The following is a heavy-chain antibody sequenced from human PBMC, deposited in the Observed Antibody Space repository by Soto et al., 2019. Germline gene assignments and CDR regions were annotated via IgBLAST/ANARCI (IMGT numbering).Heavy chain of an antibody. CDR2: ISYDGSNK. D-gene: IGHD3-9*01. CDR3: AKAKADRDNYYYGMDV. J-gene: IGHJ6*02. CDR1: GFTFSSYG. V-gene: IGHV3-30*18. Sequence: GGTLRLSWAASGFTFSSYGMHWVRQAQGKGLEWVAVISYDGSNKYYADAAKGRFTISGDNSKNTLYLQMNSLRAEDTAVYYCAKAKADRDNYYYGMDVWGQGTTVTVSS.